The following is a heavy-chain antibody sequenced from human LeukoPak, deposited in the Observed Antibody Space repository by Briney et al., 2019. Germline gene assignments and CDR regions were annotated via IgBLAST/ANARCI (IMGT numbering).Heavy chain of an antibody. J-gene: IGHJ4*02. Sequence: GGSLRLSCAASGFTFSSYAMTWVRQAPGKGLVWVSRINNDGSSTIYADSVKGRFTISRDNAKNTLYLQMNSLRAEDTAVYYCARERSGWLFDYWGQGTLVTVSS. CDR1: GFTFSSYA. CDR3: ARERSGWLFDY. CDR2: INNDGSST. D-gene: IGHD6-19*01. V-gene: IGHV3-74*01.